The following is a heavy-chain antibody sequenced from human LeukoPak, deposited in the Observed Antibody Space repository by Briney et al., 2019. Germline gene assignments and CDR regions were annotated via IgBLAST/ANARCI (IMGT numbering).Heavy chain of an antibody. V-gene: IGHV3-30*18. J-gene: IGHJ4*02. CDR3: AKDRGIVVVPAAIRFDY. CDR1: GFTFSSYG. CDR2: ISYDGSNK. D-gene: IGHD2-2*02. Sequence: PGRSLRLSCAASGFTFSSYGMHWVCQAPGKGLEWVAVISYDGSNKYYADSVKGRFTISRDNSKNTLYLQMNSLRVEDTAVYYCAKDRGIVVVPAAIRFDYWGQGILVTVSS.